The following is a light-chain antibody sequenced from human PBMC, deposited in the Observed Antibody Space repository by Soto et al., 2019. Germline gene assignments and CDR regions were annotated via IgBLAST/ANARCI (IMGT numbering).Light chain of an antibody. V-gene: IGKV1-9*01. J-gene: IGKJ2*01. CDR3: QQLNSYQYT. Sequence: IQLTQSPSSLSASVGDRVTIACRASQGISSYLAWYQQKPGKAPNLLIYAASTLQSGVPSRFSGSGSGTDFTLTISSLQPEDFATYYCQQLNSYQYTFGQGTKLEIK. CDR2: AAS. CDR1: QGISSY.